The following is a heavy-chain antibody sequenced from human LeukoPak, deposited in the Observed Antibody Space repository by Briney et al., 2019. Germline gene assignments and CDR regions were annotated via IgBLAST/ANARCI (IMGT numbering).Heavy chain of an antibody. CDR2: IYPGDSDS. J-gene: IGHJ6*02. CDR3: ARLSGYNEGMDV. D-gene: IGHD5-12*01. V-gene: IGHV5-51*01. Sequence: GEPLKISCKGSGYSFTSNWIGWVRQMPGKGLEWLGIIYPGDSDSRYSPSFQGQVTMSADKSISTAYLQWSSLRASDTAIYYCARLSGYNEGMDVWGQGTTVTVSS. CDR1: GYSFTSNW.